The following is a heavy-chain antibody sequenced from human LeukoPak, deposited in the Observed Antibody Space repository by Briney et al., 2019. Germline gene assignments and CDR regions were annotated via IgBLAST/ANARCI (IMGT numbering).Heavy chain of an antibody. CDR3: ASDYDSSGYYYGGLGY. V-gene: IGHV3-30-3*01. CDR1: GFTFSSYA. CDR2: ISYDGSNK. D-gene: IGHD3-22*01. J-gene: IGHJ4*02. Sequence: GGSLRLSCAASGFTFSSYAMHWVRQAPGKGLEWVAVISYDGSNKYYADSVKGRFTISRDNSKNTLYLQMNSLRAEDTAVYYCASDYDSSGYYYGGLGYWGQGTLVTVSS.